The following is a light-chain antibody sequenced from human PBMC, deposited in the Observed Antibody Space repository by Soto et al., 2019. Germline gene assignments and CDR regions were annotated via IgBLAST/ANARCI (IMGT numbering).Light chain of an antibody. V-gene: IGKV1-5*01. J-gene: IGKJ1*01. CDR2: DAS. Sequence: DFQMTQSPSTLSASVGDRVTITCRASQNIRSRLAWFQQKHGKAPKLLIYDASSLESGVPQRFSGSGSGTEFTLTISSLQTDDFSTYYCQQYQSYWTFGQGTKVDIK. CDR3: QQYQSYWT. CDR1: QNIRSR.